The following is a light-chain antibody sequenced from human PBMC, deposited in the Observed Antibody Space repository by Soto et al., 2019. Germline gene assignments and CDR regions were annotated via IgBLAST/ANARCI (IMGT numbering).Light chain of an antibody. Sequence: EVLLTQSPATLSVSPGESVTLSCRASQSINTFLAWYQQKPGQAPRLLIYDASSRAAGVPARFSGRGSGTDFTLTINSLEPEDFAVYQCQQRSNWPWTFGQGTKVEIK. CDR2: DAS. V-gene: IGKV3-11*01. CDR3: QQRSNWPWT. J-gene: IGKJ1*01. CDR1: QSINTF.